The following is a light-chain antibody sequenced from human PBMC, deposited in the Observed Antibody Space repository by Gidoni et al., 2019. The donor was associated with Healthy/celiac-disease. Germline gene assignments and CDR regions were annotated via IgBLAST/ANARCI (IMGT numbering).Light chain of an antibody. CDR2: DAS. V-gene: IGKV3-11*01. CDR1: QSVSSY. Sequence: EIVLTQSPATLSLSPGERATLSCRASQSVSSYLAWYQQKPGQAPRLLIDDASNRATGIPARFSGSGSGTDFTLTISSLEPEDFAVYYCQQRSNGPRTFGQGTKVEIK. J-gene: IGKJ1*01. CDR3: QQRSNGPRT.